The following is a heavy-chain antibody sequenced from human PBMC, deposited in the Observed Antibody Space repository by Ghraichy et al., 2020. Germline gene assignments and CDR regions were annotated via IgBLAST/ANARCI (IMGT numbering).Heavy chain of an antibody. Sequence: LSLTCAASGFTFSSYGMHWVRQAPGKGLEWVAVISYDGSNKYYADSVKGRFTISRDNSKNTLYLQMNSLRAEDTAVYYCAKDKVGYSSSWSAWSYYYYYYGMDVWGQGTTVTVSS. CDR2: ISYDGSNK. D-gene: IGHD6-13*01. J-gene: IGHJ6*02. CDR1: GFTFSSYG. CDR3: AKDKVGYSSSWSAWSYYYYYYGMDV. V-gene: IGHV3-30*18.